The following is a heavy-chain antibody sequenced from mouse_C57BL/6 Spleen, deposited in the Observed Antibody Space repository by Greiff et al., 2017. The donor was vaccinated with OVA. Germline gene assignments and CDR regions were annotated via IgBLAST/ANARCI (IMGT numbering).Heavy chain of an antibody. J-gene: IGHJ2*01. CDR1: GYTFTSYW. CDR2: IDPSDSYT. CDR3: ARGDYYGSLDY. Sequence: VQLQQPGAELVMPGASVKLSCKASGYTFTSYWMHWVKQRPGQGLEWIGEIDPSDSYTNYNQKFKGKSTLTVDKSSSTAYMQLSSLTSEDSAVYYGARGDYYGSLDYWGQGTTLTVSS. V-gene: IGHV1-69*01. D-gene: IGHD1-1*01.